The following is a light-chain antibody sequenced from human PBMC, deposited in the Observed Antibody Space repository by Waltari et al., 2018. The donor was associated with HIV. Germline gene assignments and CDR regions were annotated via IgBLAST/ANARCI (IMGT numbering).Light chain of an antibody. J-gene: IGLJ2*01. Sequence: QSALTQPPSASGSPGQSVTISCTGTSSDVGGYNYVSWYQQHPGKAPKLMIYEVSKRPAGVPDRFSGCESGNTASRTVSGLQAEEEADYYCSSYAGSNNFRGEVVFGGGTKLTVL. V-gene: IGLV2-8*01. CDR2: EVS. CDR3: SSYAGSNNFRGEVV. CDR1: SSDVGGYNY.